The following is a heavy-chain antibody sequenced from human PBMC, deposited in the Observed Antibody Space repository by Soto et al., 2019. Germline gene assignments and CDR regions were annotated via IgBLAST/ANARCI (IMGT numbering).Heavy chain of an antibody. CDR2: IKEDGSEA. Sequence: EVQQVESGGGLVQPGGSLRLSCAASGFTFSTYWMNWVRQAPGKGLEWVANIKEDGSEAYYVDSVKGRFTISRDNAKNSLYLDMNSLRGEDTAVYYCARDWGAPGRGSALGYYYHFGMDVWGQGTTVTVPS. J-gene: IGHJ6*02. V-gene: IGHV3-7*05. CDR3: ARDWGAPGRGSALGYYYHFGMDV. CDR1: GFTFSTYW. D-gene: IGHD3-16*01.